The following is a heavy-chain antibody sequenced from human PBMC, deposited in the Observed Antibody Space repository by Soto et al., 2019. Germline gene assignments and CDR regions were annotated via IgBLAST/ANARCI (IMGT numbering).Heavy chain of an antibody. J-gene: IGHJ6*02. D-gene: IGHD3-10*01. CDR2: IYYSGST. CDR3: ARNAWLDYYYGMDV. Sequence: QVQLQESGPGLVKPSQTLSLTCTVSGGSISSGGYYWSWIRQHPGKGLEWIGYIYYSGSTYYNPSLKSRVTISVDTSKNQFSPKLSSVTAADTAVYYCARNAWLDYYYGMDVWGQGTTVTVSS. V-gene: IGHV4-31*03. CDR1: GGSISSGGYY.